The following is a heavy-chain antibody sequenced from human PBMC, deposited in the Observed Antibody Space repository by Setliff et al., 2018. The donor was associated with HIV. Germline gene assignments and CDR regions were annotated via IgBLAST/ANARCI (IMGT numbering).Heavy chain of an antibody. D-gene: IGHD6-25*01. CDR2: FYYRGST. V-gene: IGHV4-39*01. J-gene: IGHJ4*02. CDR1: GGSISSGPYY. CDR3: APLAAAGGY. Sequence: SETLSLTCSVSGGSISSGPYYWGWIRQPPGKGLEWIVSFYYRGSTYYNPYLKSRVTMSVDTSKNQFSLNLDSVTAADTAVYYCAPLAAAGGYWGQGTLVTVSS.